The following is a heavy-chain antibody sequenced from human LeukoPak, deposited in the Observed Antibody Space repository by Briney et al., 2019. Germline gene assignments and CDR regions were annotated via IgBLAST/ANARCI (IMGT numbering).Heavy chain of an antibody. V-gene: IGHV3-74*03. CDR3: ARGLPNYYGMDV. CDR1: AFTFNIYW. Sequence: GRSLRLSCVASAFTFNIYWMHWVRQAPGKGLGWVSRTKGEGSSTTYADSVRGRFTMSRDNAKNTVYLQMNSLRTEDTAVYYCARGLPNYYGMDVWGQGTTVTVSS. CDR2: TKGEGSST. J-gene: IGHJ6*02.